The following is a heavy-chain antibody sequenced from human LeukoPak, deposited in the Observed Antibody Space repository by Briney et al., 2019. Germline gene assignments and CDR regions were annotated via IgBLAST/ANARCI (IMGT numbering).Heavy chain of an antibody. CDR2: INHSGST. CDR1: GGSISSSPYY. Sequence: PSETLSLTCTVSGGSISSSPYYWGWIRQPPGKGLEWIGEINHSGSTNYNPSLKSRVTISVDTSKNQFSLKLSSVTAADTAVYYCARLGYCSSTSCYSRYFDLWGRGTLVTVSS. J-gene: IGHJ2*01. V-gene: IGHV4-39*07. CDR3: ARLGYCSSTSCYSRYFDL. D-gene: IGHD2-2*03.